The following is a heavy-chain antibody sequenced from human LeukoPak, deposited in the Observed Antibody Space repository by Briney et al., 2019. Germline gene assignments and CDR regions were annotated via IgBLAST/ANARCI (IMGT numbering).Heavy chain of an antibody. CDR1: GFTFNSYG. D-gene: IGHD5-18*01. J-gene: IGHJ4*02. CDR2: IRFDGSYK. CDR3: ARDLRWIRY. V-gene: IGHV3-30*02. Sequence: GGSLRLSCAASGFTFNSYGMHWVRQAPGKGLEWVAFIRFDGSYKYYADSVKGRFTISRDTSKNTLYLQMNSLRAEDTAVYYCARDLRWIRYWGQGTLVTVSS.